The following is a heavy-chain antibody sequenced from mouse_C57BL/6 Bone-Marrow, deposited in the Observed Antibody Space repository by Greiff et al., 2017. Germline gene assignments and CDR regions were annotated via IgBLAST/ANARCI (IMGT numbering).Heavy chain of an antibody. CDR3: ARRRTGTYAMDY. D-gene: IGHD4-1*01. V-gene: IGHV1-64*01. J-gene: IGHJ4*01. Sequence: QVQLKQPGAELVKPGASVKLSCKASGYTFTSYWMHWVKQRPGQGLEWIGMIHPNSGSTNYNEKFKSKATLTVDKSSSTAYMQLSSLTSEDSAVYYCARRRTGTYAMDYWGQGTSVTVSS. CDR2: IHPNSGST. CDR1: GYTFTSYW.